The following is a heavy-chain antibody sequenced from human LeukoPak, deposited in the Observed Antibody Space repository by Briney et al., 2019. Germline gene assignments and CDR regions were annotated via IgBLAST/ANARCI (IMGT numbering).Heavy chain of an antibody. J-gene: IGHJ6*02. V-gene: IGHV3-30-3*01. Sequence: GGSLRLSCAASGFTFSSYAMHWVRQAPGKGLEWVAVISYDGSNKYYADSVKGRFTISRDNSKNTLCLQMNSLRAEDTAVYYCARDEWLGRSIAARDRYYGMDVWGQGTTVTVSS. D-gene: IGHD6-6*01. CDR2: ISYDGSNK. CDR3: ARDEWLGRSIAARDRYYGMDV. CDR1: GFTFSSYA.